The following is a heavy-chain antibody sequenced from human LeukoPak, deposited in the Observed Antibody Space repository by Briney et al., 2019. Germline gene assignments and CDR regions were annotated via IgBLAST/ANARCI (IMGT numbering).Heavy chain of an antibody. CDR2: INSDGSST. Sequence: PGGSLRFSCAASGFTFSSYWMHWVRQAPGKGLVWVSRINSDGSSTSYADSVKGRFTISRDNAKNTLYLQMNSLRAEDTAVYYCAREEVVVHFDYWGQGTLVTVSS. V-gene: IGHV3-74*01. J-gene: IGHJ4*02. CDR3: AREEVVVHFDY. D-gene: IGHD3-22*01. CDR1: GFTFSSYW.